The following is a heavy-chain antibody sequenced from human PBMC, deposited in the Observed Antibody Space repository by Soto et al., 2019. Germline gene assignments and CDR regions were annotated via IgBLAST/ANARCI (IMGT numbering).Heavy chain of an antibody. J-gene: IGHJ4*02. CDR3: VRYCSTTLCNGVATRTFDY. D-gene: IGHD2-2*01. V-gene: IGHV3-48*03. CDR1: RFTFSTYE. Sequence: GSLRLSCAASRFTFSTYEMHWVRQAPGKGLEWVSYISSSGSTVYYADSVKGRFTISRDNTRNSLYLQMNSLRDEDTALYYCVRYCSTTLCNGVATRTFDYWGQGTLVTVS. CDR2: ISSSGSTV.